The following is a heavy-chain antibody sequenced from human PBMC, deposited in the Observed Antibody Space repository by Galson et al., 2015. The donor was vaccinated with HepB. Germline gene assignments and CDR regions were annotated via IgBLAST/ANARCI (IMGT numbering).Heavy chain of an antibody. V-gene: IGHV5-51*01. CDR2: IYPGDADI. D-gene: IGHD3-22*01. CDR3: ARWGIYDTSAYYYGQ. CDR1: GYSFTAYW. Sequence: QSGAEVKKPGESLKISCKGSGYSFTAYWIAWVRQMPGKGLEWMGIIYPGDADIRYSPSFQGQVTISADKPTSTAYLQWSSLKASDTAMYYCARWGIYDTSAYYYGQWGQGTLVTVSS. J-gene: IGHJ4*02.